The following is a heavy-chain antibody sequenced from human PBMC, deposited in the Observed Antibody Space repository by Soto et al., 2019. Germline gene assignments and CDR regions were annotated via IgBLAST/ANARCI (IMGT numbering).Heavy chain of an antibody. D-gene: IGHD3-22*01. CDR2: IIPLFDTT. CDR1: GYTFSNYA. Sequence: QVQLVQSGAEVKKPGSSVKVSCKSAGYTFSNYAISWVRQAPGQGLEWMGGIIPLFDTTNYAQKFEGRVTITADYSTSTAYLELSTLRSEGTAMYSCASGLRTVGVILSYYYSDMDVWGQGTTVTVSS. V-gene: IGHV1-69*01. J-gene: IGHJ6*02. CDR3: ASGLRTVGVILSYYYSDMDV.